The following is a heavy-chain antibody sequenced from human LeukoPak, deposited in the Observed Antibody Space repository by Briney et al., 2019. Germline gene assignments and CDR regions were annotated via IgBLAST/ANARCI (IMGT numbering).Heavy chain of an antibody. CDR1: GFTFTSYD. V-gene: IGHV3-30*19. CDR3: VRGGLNWGRNMWFDP. D-gene: IGHD7-27*01. J-gene: IGHJ5*02. Sequence: GGSLRLSCAASGFTFTSYDMHWVRQTPDNGLEWVTVISNDGSKKYYIDSVKGRFTISRDNSENTLYLQMNSLRVDDTAVYYCVRGGLNWGRNMWFDPWGQGTLVTVSS. CDR2: ISNDGSKK.